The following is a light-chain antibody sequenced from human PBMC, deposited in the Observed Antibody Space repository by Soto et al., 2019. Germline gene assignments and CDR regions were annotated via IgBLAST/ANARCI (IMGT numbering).Light chain of an antibody. CDR1: QSVLYSSNNKNY. J-gene: IGKJ1*01. CDR2: WAS. CDR3: QQYYSTLTWT. Sequence: DIVMTQSPDSLAVSLGERATINCKSSQSVLYSSNNKNYLAWYQQKPGQPPKLLIYWASTRESGVHDRFSGSASGTDFTLTISSLQAEDVAVYYCQQYYSTLTWTGGQRTKVELK. V-gene: IGKV4-1*01.